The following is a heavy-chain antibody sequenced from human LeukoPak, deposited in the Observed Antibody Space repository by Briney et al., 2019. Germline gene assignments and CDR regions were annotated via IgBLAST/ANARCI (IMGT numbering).Heavy chain of an antibody. V-gene: IGHV3-7*01. J-gene: IGHJ4*02. CDR3: GRDFVNDAKARFDC. Sequence: HPGGSLSLSCTASGFIFNKYWMSWVRQAPGKGLEWVATVREDGAEKYYVDSVKGRITISRDNSKNTLYLQMNSLRAEDTAIYYCGRDFVNDAKARFDCWGQGTLVTVSS. CDR2: VREDGAEK. D-gene: IGHD4/OR15-4a*01. CDR1: GFIFNKYW.